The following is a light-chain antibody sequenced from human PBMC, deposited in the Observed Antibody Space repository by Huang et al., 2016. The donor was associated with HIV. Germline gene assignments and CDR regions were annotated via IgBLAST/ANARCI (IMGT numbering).Light chain of an antibody. J-gene: IGKJ5*01. CDR1: QSVSNY. V-gene: IGKV3-11*01. CDR3: QQRGDWPIT. CDR2: EAS. Sequence: EILLTQSPATLSLSPGDGATLSCKASQSVSNYLAWYQQRPGQAPRLLIFEASNRANGIPARFSGSGSGTDFTLTISSLEPSDFVVYYCQQRGDWPITFGQGTRLEVK.